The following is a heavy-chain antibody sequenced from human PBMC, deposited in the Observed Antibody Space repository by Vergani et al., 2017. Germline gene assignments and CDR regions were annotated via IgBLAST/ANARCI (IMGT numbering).Heavy chain of an antibody. D-gene: IGHD4-17*01. CDR2: IIPILGIA. CDR1: GGTFSSYA. CDR3: ARGPVGGDADY. J-gene: IGHJ4*02. Sequence: QVQLVQSGAEVKKPGSSVKVSCKASGGTFSSYAISWVRQAPGQGLEWMGRIIPILGIANYAQKFQGRVTITADKSTSTAYMELNRLRSEDTAVYYCARGPVGGDADYWGQGTLVTVSS. V-gene: IGHV1-69*04.